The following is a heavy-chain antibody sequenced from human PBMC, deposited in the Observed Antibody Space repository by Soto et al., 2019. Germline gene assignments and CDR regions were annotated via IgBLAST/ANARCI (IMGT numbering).Heavy chain of an antibody. CDR2: INHSGST. CDR1: GGSFSGYY. CDR3: ARDDSSGFDY. J-gene: IGHJ4*02. D-gene: IGHD3-22*01. V-gene: IGHV4-34*01. Sequence: QVQLQQWGAGLLKPSETLSLTCAVYGGSFSGYYWSWIRQPPGKGLEWIGEINHSGSTNYNPSLKSRVTISVDTCKNQFSLKLSTVTAADTAVYYCARDDSSGFDYWGQGTLVTVSS.